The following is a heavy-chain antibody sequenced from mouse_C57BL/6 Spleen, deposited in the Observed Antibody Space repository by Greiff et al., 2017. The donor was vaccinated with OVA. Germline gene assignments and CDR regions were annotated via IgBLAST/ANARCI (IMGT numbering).Heavy chain of an antibody. CDR2: IDPSDSET. D-gene: IGHD3-3*01. CDR3: AIGEGGWDWYFDV. V-gene: IGHV1-52*01. Sequence: QVQLQQPGAELVRPGSSVKLSCKASGYTFTSYWMHWVKQRPIQGLEWIGNIDPSDSETHYNQKFKDKATLTVDKSSSTAYMQLSSLTSEDSAVYSCAIGEGGWDWYFDVWGTGPTVTVSS. CDR1: GYTFTSYW. J-gene: IGHJ1*03.